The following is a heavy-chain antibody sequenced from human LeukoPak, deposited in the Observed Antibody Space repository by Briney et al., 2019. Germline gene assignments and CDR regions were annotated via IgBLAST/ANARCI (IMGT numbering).Heavy chain of an antibody. J-gene: IGHJ6*03. V-gene: IGHV4-59*12. CDR3: ARAPYSSSSLDTYYYYYYMDV. CDR1: GGSISSYY. Sequence: PSETLSLTCTVSGGSISSYYWSWIRQPPGKGLEWIGYIYYSGSTNYNPSLKSRVTISVDTSKNQFSLKLSSVTAADTAVYYCARAPYSSSSLDTYYYYYYMDVWGKGTTVTVSS. D-gene: IGHD6-6*01. CDR2: IYYSGST.